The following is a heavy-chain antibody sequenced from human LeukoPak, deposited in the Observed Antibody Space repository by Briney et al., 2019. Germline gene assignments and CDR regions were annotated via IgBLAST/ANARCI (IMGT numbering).Heavy chain of an antibody. CDR3: ARDRTVVPAANYWYFDL. Sequence: SETLSLTCNVSGGSISSYYWSWIRQPAGKGLEWIGRIYTSGSANYNPSLKSRVTMSVDTSKSQFSLKLSSVTAADRAVYYCARDRTVVPAANYWYFDLWGRGTLVTVSS. CDR2: IYTSGSA. V-gene: IGHV4-4*07. D-gene: IGHD2-2*01. CDR1: GGSISSYY. J-gene: IGHJ2*01.